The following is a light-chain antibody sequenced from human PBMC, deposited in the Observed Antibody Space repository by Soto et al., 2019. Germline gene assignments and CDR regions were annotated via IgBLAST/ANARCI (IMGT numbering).Light chain of an antibody. CDR1: QSFSSSN. V-gene: IGKV3-20*01. J-gene: IGKJ4*01. CDR3: TRYGGAPPVT. Sequence: EVVLTQSPGTLSLCPGERATLSCRASQSFSSSNLAWYQHKPGQTPKLIVYSASRRATGFPDRFRGSWSGTVFTVTISGLEPEDFARDYCTRYGGAPPVTFGGGT. CDR2: SAS.